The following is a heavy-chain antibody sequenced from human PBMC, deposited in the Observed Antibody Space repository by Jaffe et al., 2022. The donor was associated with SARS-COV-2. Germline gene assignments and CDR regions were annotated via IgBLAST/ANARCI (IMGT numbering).Heavy chain of an antibody. CDR3: ARSRDYYDSSGSIYFDY. CDR2: IWYDGSNK. V-gene: IGHV3-33*01. CDR1: GFTFSSYG. D-gene: IGHD3-22*01. J-gene: IGHJ4*02. Sequence: QVQLVESGGGVVQPGRSLRLSCAASGFTFSSYGMHWVRQAPGKGLEWVAVIWYDGSNKYYADSVKGRFTISRDNSKNTLYLQMNSLRAEDTAVYYCARSRDYYDSSGSIYFDYWGQGTLVTVSS.